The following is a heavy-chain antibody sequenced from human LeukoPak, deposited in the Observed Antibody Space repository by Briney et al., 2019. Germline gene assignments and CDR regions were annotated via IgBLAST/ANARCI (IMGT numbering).Heavy chain of an antibody. CDR1: GYSISSGYY. V-gene: IGHV4-38-2*02. CDR3: AGDIGYYSGWNFDY. J-gene: IGHJ4*02. CDR2: IYHSGST. D-gene: IGHD6-19*01. Sequence: SETLSLTCTVSGYSISSGYYWGWIRQPPGKGLEWIGSIYHSGSTYYNPSLKSRVTISVDTSKNQFSLKLSSVTAADTAVYYCAGDIGYYSGWNFDYWGQGTLVTVSS.